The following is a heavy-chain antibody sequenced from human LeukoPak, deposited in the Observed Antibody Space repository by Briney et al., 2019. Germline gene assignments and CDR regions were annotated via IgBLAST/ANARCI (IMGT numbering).Heavy chain of an antibody. CDR2: INSDGSST. V-gene: IGHV3-74*01. J-gene: IGHJ4*02. CDR1: GFIFSNYW. CDR3: ASGAYYYDSSGYYYAGY. D-gene: IGHD3-22*01. Sequence: GWSVTLSCAASGFIFSNYWMHWVRQAAGKGLVWVSRINSDGSSTSYADSVKGRFTISSDNAKNTLYLQMNSQRAEDTAVYYCASGAYYYDSSGYYYAGYWGQGTLVTVSP.